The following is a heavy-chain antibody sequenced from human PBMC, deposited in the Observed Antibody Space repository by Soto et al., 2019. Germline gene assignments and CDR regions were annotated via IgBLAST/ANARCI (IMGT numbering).Heavy chain of an antibody. Sequence: ASVKFSCKASGGTFSSDAISWVRQAPGQGLEWMGGIIPIFGTANYAQKFQARVTITADESTSTAYMELSSLRSEDTAVYYCARDAAWTPMEHYCYYGMDECGQGATVTDSS. J-gene: IGHJ6*02. CDR1: GGTFSSDA. V-gene: IGHV1-69*13. CDR2: IIPIFGTA. CDR3: ARDAAWTPMEHYCYYGMDE. D-gene: IGHD5-18*01.